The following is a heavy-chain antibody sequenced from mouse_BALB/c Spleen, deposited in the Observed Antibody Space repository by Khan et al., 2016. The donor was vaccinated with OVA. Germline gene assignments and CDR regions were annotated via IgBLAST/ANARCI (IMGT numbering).Heavy chain of an antibody. Sequence: VQLNESGADLVKSGATVKLSCTAFGLNIKDTYMHWLKQCPEQGLEGIGMVYPPNGNTKYDPMFRGDATITADTSSNTAYLQPSSLTSEDTAVYYCARKARKWGQGTTLTVSS. V-gene: IGHV14-3*02. J-gene: IGHJ2*01. CDR3: ARKARK. CDR2: VYPPNGNT. CDR1: GLNIKDTY.